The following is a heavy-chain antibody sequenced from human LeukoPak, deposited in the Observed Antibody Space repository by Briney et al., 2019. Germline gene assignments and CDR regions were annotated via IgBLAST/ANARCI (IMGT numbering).Heavy chain of an antibody. Sequence: SQTLSVICTVSGGSISSGGYYWSWIRQPPGKGVEWIGYIYHSGSTYYNPSLKSRVTISEDTSRNQFFLKLTSLTAADTAVFYCARRSSSSGYYYYMDVWGKGTTVTVSS. CDR3: ARRSSSSGYYYYMDV. CDR1: GGSISSGGYY. V-gene: IGHV4-30-2*01. CDR2: IYHSGST. D-gene: IGHD6-6*01. J-gene: IGHJ6*03.